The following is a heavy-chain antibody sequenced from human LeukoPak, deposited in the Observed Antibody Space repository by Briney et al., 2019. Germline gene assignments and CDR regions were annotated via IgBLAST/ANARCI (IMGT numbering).Heavy chain of an antibody. V-gene: IGHV3-48*02. CDR1: GFTFSSYS. J-gene: IGHJ4*02. CDR2: ISSSSSTI. CDR3: ARDPALDS. Sequence: PGGSLRLSCVASGFTFSSYSMDWVRQAPGKGLEWVSYISSSSSTIYYADSVKGRFTISRDNAKDSLFLQLNSLRDEDTAVYYCARDPALDSWGQGTLVTVSS.